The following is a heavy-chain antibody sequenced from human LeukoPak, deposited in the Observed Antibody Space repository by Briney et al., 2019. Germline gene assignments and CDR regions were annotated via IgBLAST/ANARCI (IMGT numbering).Heavy chain of an antibody. Sequence: PSETLSLTCTVSGGSISSYYWSWIRQPPGKGLEWIGYIYYRGSTNYNPSLKSRVTISVDTSKNQFSLKLSSVTAADTAVYYCARDKGTSYLSSFDYWGQGTLVTVSS. J-gene: IGHJ4*02. CDR1: GGSISSYY. CDR2: IYYRGST. V-gene: IGHV4-59*01. CDR3: ARDKGTSYLSSFDY. D-gene: IGHD6-6*01.